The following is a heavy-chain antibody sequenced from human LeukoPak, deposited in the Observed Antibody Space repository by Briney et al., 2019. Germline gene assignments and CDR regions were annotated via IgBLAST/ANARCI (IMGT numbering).Heavy chain of an antibody. J-gene: IGHJ5*02. CDR1: GGSFSGYY. CDR3: ARNVLNYGSGSYDGWFDP. D-gene: IGHD3-10*01. V-gene: IGHV4-34*01. CDR2: INHSGST. Sequence: KTSETLSLTCAVYGGSFSGYYWSWIRQPPGKGLEWIGEINHSGSTNYNPSLKSRVTISVDTSKNQFSLKLSSVTAADTAVYYCARNVLNYGSGSYDGWFDPWGQGTLVTVSS.